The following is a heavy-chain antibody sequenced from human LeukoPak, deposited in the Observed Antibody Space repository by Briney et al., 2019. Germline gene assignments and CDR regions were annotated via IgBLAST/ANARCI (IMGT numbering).Heavy chain of an antibody. CDR2: IKTKLYGGTT. Sequence: GRSLRLSCTASGFAFGDFAMNWVRQAPGKGLEWVGFIKTKLYGGTTEYAASVKGRFTISRDDSKAIAYLQTNSLKTEDTAVYYCTRDHRDDWNPGYYFDYWGQGTLVTVSS. CDR3: TRDHRDDWNPGYYFDY. J-gene: IGHJ4*02. CDR1: GFAFGDFA. D-gene: IGHD1-1*01. V-gene: IGHV3-49*04.